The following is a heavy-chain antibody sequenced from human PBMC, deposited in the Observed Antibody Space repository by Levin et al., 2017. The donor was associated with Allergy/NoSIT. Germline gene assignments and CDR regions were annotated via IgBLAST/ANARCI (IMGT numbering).Heavy chain of an antibody. J-gene: IGHJ5*02. Sequence: SETLSLTCTVSGGSIISTKYYWGWNRQPPGKGLEWIGSIYYTGSSHYNPSLKSRVTISVDTSKDHFSLNLTSVTAADTAVYFCARSSSLEYFDPWGQGTLVTVSS. CDR3: ARSSSLEYFDP. CDR2: IYYTGSS. V-gene: IGHV4-39*02. CDR1: GGSIISTKYY. D-gene: IGHD3-3*01.